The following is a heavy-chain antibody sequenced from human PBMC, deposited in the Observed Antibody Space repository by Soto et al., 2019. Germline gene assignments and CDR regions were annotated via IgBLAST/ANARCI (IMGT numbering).Heavy chain of an antibody. J-gene: IGHJ6*02. Sequence: EVQLVESGGGLVQPGGSLRLSCAASGFTFSSYWMSWVRQAPGKGLEWVANIKQDGSEKYYVDSVKGRFTISRDNAKNSLYLQMNSLRAEDTAVYYCARDGGFNYGLDYGMDVWGQGTTVTVSS. D-gene: IGHD4-17*01. CDR1: GFTFSSYW. CDR2: IKQDGSEK. CDR3: ARDGGFNYGLDYGMDV. V-gene: IGHV3-7*01.